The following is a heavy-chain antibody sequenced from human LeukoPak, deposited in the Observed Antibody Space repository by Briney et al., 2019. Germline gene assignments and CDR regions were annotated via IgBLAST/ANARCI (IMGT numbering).Heavy chain of an antibody. CDR3: AKDRGAVWDY. Sequence: GSLRLSCEASGFTFDSYAMTWVRQAPGKGLEWVAIITKSGSNTYYADSVKGRFTISRDNSKNTLYLQMNSLRAEDTAVYYCAKDRGAVWDYWGQGTLVTVSS. J-gene: IGHJ4*02. CDR2: ITKSGSNT. V-gene: IGHV3-23*03. CDR1: GFTFDSYA. D-gene: IGHD3-16*01.